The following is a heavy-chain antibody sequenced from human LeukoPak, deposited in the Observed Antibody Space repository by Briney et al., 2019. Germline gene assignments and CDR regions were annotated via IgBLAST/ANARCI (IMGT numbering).Heavy chain of an antibody. CDR2: INSDGSST. J-gene: IGHJ4*02. CDR1: GFSFSSYA. V-gene: IGHV3-74*01. CDR3: ARDGGDCSGDSCYVDY. D-gene: IGHD2-15*01. Sequence: GGSLRLSCSASGFSFSSYAMHWVRQAPGKGLVWVSRINSDGSSTSYADSVKGRFTISRDNAKNSLYLQMNSLRAEDTALYYCARDGGDCSGDSCYVDYWGQGTLVTVSS.